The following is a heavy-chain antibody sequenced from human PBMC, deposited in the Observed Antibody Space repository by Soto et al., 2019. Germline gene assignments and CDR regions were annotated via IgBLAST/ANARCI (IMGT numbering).Heavy chain of an antibody. V-gene: IGHV1-2*02. Sequence: ASVKVSCKASGYTFTGYYMHWVRQAPGQGLEWMGWINPNSGSANYAQKFQGRVTITRDKSTSTAYMELSSLRSEDTAVYYCASESTSEAPREYFDYWGQGTLVTVSS. CDR1: GYTFTGYY. J-gene: IGHJ4*02. CDR2: INPNSGSA. CDR3: ASESTSEAPREYFDY.